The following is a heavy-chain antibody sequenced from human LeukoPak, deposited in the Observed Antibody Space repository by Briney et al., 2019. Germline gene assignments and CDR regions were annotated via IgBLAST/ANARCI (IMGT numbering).Heavy chain of an antibody. CDR2: IKEDGSEK. J-gene: IGHJ4*02. Sequence: GGSLRLSYEASGFTFSHYSLTWVRQAPGKGLEWMANIKEDGSEKHYVDSVKGRFTISRDNAKSSLYLQMNSLRAEDTAVYYCARGSTTEDYWGQGTLVTVSS. D-gene: IGHD1-1*01. CDR3: ARGSTTEDY. CDR1: GFTFSHYS. V-gene: IGHV3-7*04.